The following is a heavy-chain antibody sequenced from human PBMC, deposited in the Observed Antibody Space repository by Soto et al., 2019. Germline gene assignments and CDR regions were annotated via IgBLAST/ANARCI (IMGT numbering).Heavy chain of an antibody. V-gene: IGHV4-34*01. D-gene: IGHD6-13*01. CDR1: GGSFGGYY. Sequence: SETLSLTCAVYGGSFGGYYWSWIRQPPGKGLEWIGEINHSGSTNYNPSLKSRVTISVDTSKNQFSLKLSSVTAADTAVYYCARGNGQQPGGWFDPWGKGTLVTVSS. CDR3: ARGNGQQPGGWFDP. J-gene: IGHJ5*02. CDR2: INHSGST.